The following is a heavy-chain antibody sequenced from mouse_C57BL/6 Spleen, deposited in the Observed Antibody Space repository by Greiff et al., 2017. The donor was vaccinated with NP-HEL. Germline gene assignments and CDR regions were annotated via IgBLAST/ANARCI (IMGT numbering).Heavy chain of an antibody. CDR3: ERVTTGVGGPRAMDY. J-gene: IGHJ4*01. D-gene: IGHD1-1*01. V-gene: IGHV1-64*01. CDR1: GYTFTSYW. Sequence: QVQLQQPGAELVKPGASVKLSCKASGYTFTSYWMHWVKQRPGQGLEWIGMIHPNSGSTNYNEKFKSKATLTVDKSSSTAYMQLSSLTSEDSAVYYCERVTTGVGGPRAMDYWGQGTSVTVSS. CDR2: IHPNSGST.